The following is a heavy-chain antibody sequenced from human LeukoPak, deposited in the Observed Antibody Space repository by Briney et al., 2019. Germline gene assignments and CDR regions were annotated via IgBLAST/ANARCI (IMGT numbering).Heavy chain of an antibody. CDR2: IFHGGNT. D-gene: IGHD3-16*01. Sequence: VKPSETLSLTCSVTDYSISSGYFWGWIRQPPGTGLEWIGMIFHGGNTYYNPSLKSRVTISVDTSKNQFSLKLSSVTAADTAVYYCARPYIGGEFDPWGQGTLVTVSS. CDR3: ARPYIGGEFDP. V-gene: IGHV4-38-2*01. CDR1: DYSISSGYF. J-gene: IGHJ5*02.